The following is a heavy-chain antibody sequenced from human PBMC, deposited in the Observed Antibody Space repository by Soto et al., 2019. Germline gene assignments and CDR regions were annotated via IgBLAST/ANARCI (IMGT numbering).Heavy chain of an antibody. V-gene: IGHV3-11*01. Sequence: QVQLVESGGGLVEPGESLRLSCAASGFRFSDQYMTWIRQAPGKGLEWVSKISGSTSITYYADSVKGRFTVSRDNAKNSLYLQMNSLRAEDTAVYYCASDPYYYASGFWGQGTLVTVSS. J-gene: IGHJ4*02. CDR2: ISGSTSIT. CDR3: ASDPYYYASGF. D-gene: IGHD3-10*01. CDR1: GFRFSDQY.